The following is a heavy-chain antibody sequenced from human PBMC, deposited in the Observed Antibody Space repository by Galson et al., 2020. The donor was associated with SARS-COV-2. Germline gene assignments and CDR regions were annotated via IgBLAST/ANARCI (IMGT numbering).Heavy chain of an antibody. CDR3: AREGYYYGSGSYYNDEYFQH. CDR2: IKQDGSEK. D-gene: IGHD3-10*01. V-gene: IGHV3-7*03. Sequence: GESLKISCAASGFTFSSYWMSWVRQAPGKGLEWVANIKQDGSEKYYVDSVKGRFTISRDNAKNSLYLQMNSLRAEDTAVYYCAREGYYYGSGSYYNDEYFQHWGQGTLVTVSS. CDR1: GFTFSSYW. J-gene: IGHJ1*01.